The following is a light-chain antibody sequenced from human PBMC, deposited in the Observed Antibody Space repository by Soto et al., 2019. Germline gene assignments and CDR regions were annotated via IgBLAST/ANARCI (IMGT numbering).Light chain of an antibody. CDR2: DVT. CDR3: SSYTSSSTYV. J-gene: IGLJ1*01. V-gene: IGLV2-14*01. CDR1: SSDVGGYNY. Sequence: QSALTQPASVSGPPGQSITISCTGTSSDVGGYNYVSWYQQHPGKAPKLMIYDVTNRPSGVSNRFSGSKSGNTASLTISGLQAEDEADYYCSSYTSSSTYVFGTGTKV.